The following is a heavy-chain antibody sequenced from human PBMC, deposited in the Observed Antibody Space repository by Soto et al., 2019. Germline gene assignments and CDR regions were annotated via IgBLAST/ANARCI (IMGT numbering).Heavy chain of an antibody. J-gene: IGHJ5*02. CDR3: EKDLKRQLAYWLDP. CDR1: GFSFTGYY. Sequence: GAAVKVACKASGFSFTGYYIXSLRHSPGQGLEWMGWINANSGCTEYAQKFQGRVTLTRDTSLATAYLTLTSLTSDDTALYYCEKDLKRQLAYWLDPWGQGTQVTVSS. V-gene: IGHV1-2*02. D-gene: IGHD6-6*01. CDR2: INANSGCT.